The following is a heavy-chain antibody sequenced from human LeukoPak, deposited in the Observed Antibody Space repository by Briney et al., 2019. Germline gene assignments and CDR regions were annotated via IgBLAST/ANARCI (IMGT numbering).Heavy chain of an antibody. V-gene: IGHV3-7*01. CDR1: GFTFSSYW. CDR2: IKQDGSEK. D-gene: IGHD3-22*01. CDR3: ARGFGRYYYDRFDF. J-gene: IGHJ4*02. Sequence: PAGSLRLSCVASGFTFSSYWMSWVRQAPRQGLEWVANIKQDGSEKYYVDSVKGRFTISRDNAKNSLYLQMNSLRAEDTAVYYCARGFGRYYYDRFDFWGQGTLVTVSS.